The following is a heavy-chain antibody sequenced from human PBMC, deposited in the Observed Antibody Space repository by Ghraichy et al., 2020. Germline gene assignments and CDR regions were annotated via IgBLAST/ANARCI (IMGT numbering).Heavy chain of an antibody. CDR3: ARGRITIFGVVIIGAYYFDY. Sequence: SETLSLTCAVYGGSFSGYYWSWIRQPPGKGLEWIGEINHSGSTNYNPSLKSRVTISVDTSKNQFSLKLSSVTAADTAVYYCARGRITIFGVVIIGAYYFDYWGQGTLVTVSS. J-gene: IGHJ4*02. CDR2: INHSGST. CDR1: GGSFSGYY. V-gene: IGHV4-34*01. D-gene: IGHD3-3*01.